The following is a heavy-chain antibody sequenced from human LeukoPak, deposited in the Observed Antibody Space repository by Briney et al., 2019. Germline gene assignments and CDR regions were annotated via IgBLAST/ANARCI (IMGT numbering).Heavy chain of an antibody. CDR2: ISSSGSTI. CDR1: GFTFSSYE. V-gene: IGHV3-48*03. J-gene: IGHJ4*02. CDR3: ARVGYFDWLGEFDY. D-gene: IGHD3-9*01. Sequence: GGSLRLSCAASGFTFSSYEMNWVHQAPGKGLEWVSYISSSGSTIYYADSVKGRFTISRDNAKNSLYLQMNSLRAEDTAVYYCARVGYFDWLGEFDYWGQGTLVTVSS.